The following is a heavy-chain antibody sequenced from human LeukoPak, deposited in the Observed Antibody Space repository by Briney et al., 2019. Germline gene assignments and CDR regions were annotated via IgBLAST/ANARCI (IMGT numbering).Heavy chain of an antibody. Sequence: SETLSLTCTVSGGSISSSSYYWGWIRQPPGKGLEWIGSIYYSGSTYYNPSLKSRVTISVDTSKNQFSLKLSSVTAADTAVYYCARVRSVTPYYFEYWGQGTLVTVSS. CDR2: IYYSGST. D-gene: IGHD4-11*01. V-gene: IGHV4-39*07. CDR1: GGSISSSSYY. CDR3: ARVRSVTPYYFEY. J-gene: IGHJ4*02.